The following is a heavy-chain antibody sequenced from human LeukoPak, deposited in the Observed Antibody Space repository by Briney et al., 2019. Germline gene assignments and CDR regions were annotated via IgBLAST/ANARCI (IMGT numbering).Heavy chain of an antibody. D-gene: IGHD6-13*01. J-gene: IGHJ4*02. Sequence: SETLSLTCTVSGGSISSGSYYWSWIRQPGGKGLEYIGRIYTSGSTNYNPSLESRVTISVDTSKNQFSLKLSSVTAADTAVYFCARGAPRSSWYLDYSGQGTLVTVSS. CDR1: GGSISSGSYY. V-gene: IGHV4-61*02. CDR3: ARGAPRSSWYLDY. CDR2: IYTSGST.